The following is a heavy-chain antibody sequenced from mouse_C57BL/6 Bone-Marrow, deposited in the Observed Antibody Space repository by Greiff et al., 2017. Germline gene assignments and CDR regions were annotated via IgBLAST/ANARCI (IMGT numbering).Heavy chain of an antibody. Sequence: QVHVKQSGAELVKPGASVKLSCKASGYTFTSYWMHWVKQRPGQGLEWIGMIHPNSGSTNYNEKFKSKATLTVDKSSSTAYMQLSSLTSEDSAVYYCARGDWAMFAYWGQGTLVTVSA. D-gene: IGHD4-1*01. CDR3: ARGDWAMFAY. CDR2: IHPNSGST. J-gene: IGHJ3*01. V-gene: IGHV1-64*01. CDR1: GYTFTSYW.